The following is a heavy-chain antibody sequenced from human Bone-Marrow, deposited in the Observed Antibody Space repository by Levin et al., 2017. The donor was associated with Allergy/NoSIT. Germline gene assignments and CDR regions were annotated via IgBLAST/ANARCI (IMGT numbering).Heavy chain of an antibody. J-gene: IGHJ3*02. D-gene: IGHD3-3*01. Sequence: GGSLRLSCAASGFTFSSYSMNWVRQAPGKGLEWVSSISSSSSYIYYADSVKGRFTISRDNAKNSLYLQMNSLRAEDTAVYYCARVPRITIFGVAHDAFDIWGQGTMVTVSS. CDR2: ISSSSSYI. CDR1: GFTFSSYS. V-gene: IGHV3-21*01. CDR3: ARVPRITIFGVAHDAFDI.